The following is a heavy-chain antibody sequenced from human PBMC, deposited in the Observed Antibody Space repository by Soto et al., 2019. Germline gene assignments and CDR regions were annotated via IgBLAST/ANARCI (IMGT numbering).Heavy chain of an antibody. J-gene: IGHJ4*02. CDR1: GGSISSYY. V-gene: IGHV4-59*01. CDR2: IYYSGST. Sequence: PSETLSLTCTVSGGSISSYYWSWIRQPPGKELEWIGYIYYSGSTNYNPSLKSRVTISVDTSKNQFSLKLSSVTATDTAVYYCARGSIVHYFDYWGQGTLVTVSS. D-gene: IGHD3-22*01. CDR3: ARGSIVHYFDY.